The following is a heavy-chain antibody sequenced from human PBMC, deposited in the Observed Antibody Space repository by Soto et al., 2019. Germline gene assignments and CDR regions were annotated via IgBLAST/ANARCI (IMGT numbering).Heavy chain of an antibody. CDR3: ANFLASKIDAFDI. V-gene: IGHV3-30*18. Sequence: QVQLVESGGGVVQPGRSLRLSCAASGFTFSSYGMHWVRQAPGKGLEWVAVISYDGSNKYYADSVKGRFTISRDNSKNTLYLQMNSLRAEDTAVYYCANFLASKIDAFDIWGQGTMVTVSS. CDR2: ISYDGSNK. CDR1: GFTFSSYG. J-gene: IGHJ3*02.